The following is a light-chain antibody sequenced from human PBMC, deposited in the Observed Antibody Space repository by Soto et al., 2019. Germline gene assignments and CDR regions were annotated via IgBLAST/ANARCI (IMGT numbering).Light chain of an antibody. CDR1: SGHSSYA. CDR2: LNSDGSH. Sequence: QSVLTQSPSASASLGASVKLTCTLSSGHSSYAIAWHQQQPEKGPRYLMKLNSDGSHSKGDGIPDRFSGSSSGAVRYLTISSLQPEEETDYYCQTWGTGIQVFGGGTKVTVL. J-gene: IGLJ3*02. V-gene: IGLV4-69*01. CDR3: QTWGTGIQV.